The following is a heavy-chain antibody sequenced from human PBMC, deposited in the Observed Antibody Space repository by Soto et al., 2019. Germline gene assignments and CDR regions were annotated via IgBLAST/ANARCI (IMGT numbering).Heavy chain of an antibody. CDR3: ARAEYYYDSSGYYPTGYFDY. V-gene: IGHV4-4*02. CDR2: IYHSGST. Sequence: PSETLSLTCAVSGGSISSSNWWSWVRQPPGKGLEWIGEIYHSGSTNYNPSLKSRVTISVDKSKNQFSLKLSSVTAADTAGYYCARAEYYYDSSGYYPTGYFDYWGQGTLVTVSS. CDR1: GGSISSSNW. J-gene: IGHJ4*02. D-gene: IGHD3-22*01.